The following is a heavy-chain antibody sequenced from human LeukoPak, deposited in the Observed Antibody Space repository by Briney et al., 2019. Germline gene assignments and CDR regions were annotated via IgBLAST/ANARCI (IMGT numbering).Heavy chain of an antibody. J-gene: IGHJ6*02. Sequence: SETLSLTCAVYGGSFSGYYWGWIRQPPGKGLEWIGEINHSGSTNYNPSLKRRVTISVDTSKNQFSLKLSSVTAADTAVYYCAGDCSSPSRTDVWGQGTTVTVSS. D-gene: IGHD2-2*01. V-gene: IGHV4-34*01. CDR1: GGSFSGYY. CDR3: AGDCSSPSRTDV. CDR2: INHSGST.